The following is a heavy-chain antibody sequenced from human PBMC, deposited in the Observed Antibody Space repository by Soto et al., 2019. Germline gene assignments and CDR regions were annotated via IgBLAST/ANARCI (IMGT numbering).Heavy chain of an antibody. CDR3: ARHRYCSSTSCPNYYYYGMDV. CDR1: GYSFTSYW. J-gene: IGHJ6*02. Sequence: GESLKISCKGSGYSFTSYWIGWVRQMPGKGLEWMGIIYPGDSDTRYSPSFQGQVTISADKSISTAYLQWSSLKASDTAMYYCARHRYCSSTSCPNYYYYGMDVWGQGTTVTVSS. CDR2: IYPGDSDT. D-gene: IGHD2-2*01. V-gene: IGHV5-51*01.